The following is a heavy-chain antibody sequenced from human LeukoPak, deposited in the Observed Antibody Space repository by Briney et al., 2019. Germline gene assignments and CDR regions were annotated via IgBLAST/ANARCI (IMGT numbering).Heavy chain of an antibody. Sequence: PSGTLSLTCAVSGGSISSGGQSWGWMRQPPGKGLEWIGYIYHSGNTYYNPSLKSRVTISVDRSKNQFSLRVNSVTAADTAVYFCARRYSYGFYYFDYWGQGTLVTVSS. CDR1: GGSISSGGQS. D-gene: IGHD5-18*01. CDR2: IYHSGNT. J-gene: IGHJ4*02. V-gene: IGHV4-30-2*01. CDR3: ARRYSYGFYYFDY.